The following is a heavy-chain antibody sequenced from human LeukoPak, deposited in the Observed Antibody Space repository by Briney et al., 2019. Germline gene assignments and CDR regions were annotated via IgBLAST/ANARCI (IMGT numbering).Heavy chain of an antibody. J-gene: IGHJ4*02. CDR3: ARDGEYYDSSGSYFDY. CDR2: LNPSSGST. V-gene: IGHV1-46*01. Sequence: ASVKVSCKASGYTFTTYYMHWVRQAPGQGLEWMGILNPSSGSTSYAQRFQGRVTMTRDTSTSTFYMELRSLKSEDTAVYYCARDGEYYDSSGSYFDYWGQGIAVTVSS. D-gene: IGHD3-22*01. CDR1: GYTFTTYY.